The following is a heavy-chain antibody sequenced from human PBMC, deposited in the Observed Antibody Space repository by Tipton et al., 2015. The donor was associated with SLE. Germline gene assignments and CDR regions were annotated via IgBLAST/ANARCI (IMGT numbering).Heavy chain of an antibody. D-gene: IGHD6-13*01. Sequence: SLRLSCAASGFSFGSYGMHWVRQAPGKGLEWVAVVWYDGSNTAYADSVRGRFTISRDNSKNTLYLQMNSLKAEDTAVYYCASELVPGYYGMDVWGQGTTVTVSS. V-gene: IGHV3-33*08. J-gene: IGHJ6*02. CDR2: VWYDGSNT. CDR3: ASELVPGYYGMDV. CDR1: GFSFGSYG.